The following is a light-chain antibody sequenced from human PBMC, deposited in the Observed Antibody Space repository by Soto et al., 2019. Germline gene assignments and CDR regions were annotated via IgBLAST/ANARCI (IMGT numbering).Light chain of an antibody. CDR1: TSDVGGYDY. Sequence: QSALTPPRSVSRSPGQYSTISCPQATSDVGGYDYIGLYQQNPGKAPKLMLYDVSKRPSGVPDRISGSKCGNAACLTLSGLQVEDEAVHYCTSSVGNSIYVFGPGPKVNV. CDR2: DVS. J-gene: IGLJ1*01. V-gene: IGLV2-11*01. CDR3: TSSVGNSIYV.